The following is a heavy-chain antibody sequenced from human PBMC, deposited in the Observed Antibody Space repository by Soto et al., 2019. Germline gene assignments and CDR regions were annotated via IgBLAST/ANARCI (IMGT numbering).Heavy chain of an antibody. D-gene: IGHD1-1*01. J-gene: IGHJ4*02. Sequence: EVQLLESGGGLVQPGGSLRISCAASGFTFSTYAMGWVRQAPGKGLYWVSLINYSGATTYYADSVKGRFTISRDNSKNNLYLQMSSLRADDTAVYYCATQDFRGTTGTTWGQGTLVTVSS. CDR2: INYSGATT. CDR1: GFTFSTYA. CDR3: ATQDFRGTTGTT. V-gene: IGHV3-23*01.